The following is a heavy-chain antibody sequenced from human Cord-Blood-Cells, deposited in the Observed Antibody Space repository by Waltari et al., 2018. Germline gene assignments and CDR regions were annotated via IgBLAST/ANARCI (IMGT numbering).Heavy chain of an antibody. J-gene: IGHJ4*02. V-gene: IGHV3-30-3*01. CDR2: ISYDGSNK. Sequence: QVQLVESGGGVVQPGRFLRLSCAASGFTFSRYAMHWVRQAPGKGLEWVAVISYDGSNKYYADSVKGRFTISRDNSKNTLYLQMNSLRAEDTAVYYCAREDYWGQGTLVTVSS. CDR1: GFTFSRYA. CDR3: AREDY.